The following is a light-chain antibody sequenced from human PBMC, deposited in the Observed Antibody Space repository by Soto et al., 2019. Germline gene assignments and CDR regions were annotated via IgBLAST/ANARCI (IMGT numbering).Light chain of an antibody. J-gene: IGKJ2*01. CDR2: GAS. V-gene: IGKV3-15*01. CDR1: QSINSE. CDR3: HQGHNWPLT. Sequence: EIVKTQSPATLSLSPGERAALSCRARQSINSELAWYQQKPGQPPRLLIYGASTRATGVPARFTGSESGSEFPLTISGLQSEDFAVYYCHQGHNWPLTFGQGTRLEI.